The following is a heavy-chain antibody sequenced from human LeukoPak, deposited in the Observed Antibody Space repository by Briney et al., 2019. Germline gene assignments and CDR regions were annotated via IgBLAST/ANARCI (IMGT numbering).Heavy chain of an antibody. CDR3: ARRGRAFDY. V-gene: IGHV3-21*01. CDR2: INSNSGYI. D-gene: IGHD3-10*01. Sequence: GGSLRLSCAASGFTFSSYAMSWVRQAPGKGLEWVSSINSNSGYILYTDSVKGRFTISRDNAKNSLSLQMNSLRAEDTAVYYCARRGRAFDYWGQGTLVTVSS. J-gene: IGHJ4*02. CDR1: GFTFSSYA.